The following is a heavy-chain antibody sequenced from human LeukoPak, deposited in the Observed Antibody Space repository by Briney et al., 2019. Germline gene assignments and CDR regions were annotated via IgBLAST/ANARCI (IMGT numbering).Heavy chain of an antibody. CDR1: GFSLSTSGMR. CDR3: ARYSSSEYYFDY. J-gene: IGHJ4*02. D-gene: IGHD6-13*01. CDR2: IDWDDDK. Sequence: ESGPALVKPTQTLTLTCTFSGFSLSTSGMRVSWIRQPPGKALEWLARIDWDDDKFYSTSLKTRLTISKDTSKNQVVLTMTNMDPVDTATYYCARYSSSEYYFDYWGQGTPVTVSS. V-gene: IGHV2-70*04.